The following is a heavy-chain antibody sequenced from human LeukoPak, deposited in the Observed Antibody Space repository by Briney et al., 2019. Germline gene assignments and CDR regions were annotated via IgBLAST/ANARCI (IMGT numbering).Heavy chain of an antibody. CDR2: IKQDGSEK. CDR1: GFIVSSSY. V-gene: IGHV3-7*03. J-gene: IGHJ4*02. CDR3: ARLTQLARGRY. D-gene: IGHD6-6*01. Sequence: PGGSLRLSCAASGFIVSSSYLSWVRQAPGKGLEWVANIKQDGSEKYYVDSVKGRFTVSRDNAENSLYLQMSSLRAEDTAVYYCARLTQLARGRYWGQGTLVTVSS.